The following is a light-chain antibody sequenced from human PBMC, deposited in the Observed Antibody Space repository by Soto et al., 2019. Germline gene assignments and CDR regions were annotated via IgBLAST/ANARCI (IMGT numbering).Light chain of an antibody. CDR2: GTS. V-gene: IGKV3-20*01. CDR3: QQYGSSLFT. J-gene: IGKJ3*01. Sequence: EIVLTQSPGTLSLSPGERATLSCRASQSVSSKYLAWYQQKPGQAPKVLIYGTSIRASGVPERFSGGGSGTDFTLTITRLEPEDFAVYYCQQYGSSLFTFGPGTKVDFK. CDR1: QSVSSKY.